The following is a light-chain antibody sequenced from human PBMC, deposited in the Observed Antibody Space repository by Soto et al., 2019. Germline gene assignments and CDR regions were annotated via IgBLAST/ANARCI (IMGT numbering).Light chain of an antibody. Sequence: DIQMTQSPLTLSASVGDRVTITCRASQNIGSWLAWYQQKPGKAPKLLAYDAFNFGSGVPSRFSGSGSGTEFTLTISSLQPDDFATYYCQQYNSYSRTFGQGTKVEIK. J-gene: IGKJ1*01. CDR3: QQYNSYSRT. V-gene: IGKV1-5*01. CDR2: DAF. CDR1: QNIGSW.